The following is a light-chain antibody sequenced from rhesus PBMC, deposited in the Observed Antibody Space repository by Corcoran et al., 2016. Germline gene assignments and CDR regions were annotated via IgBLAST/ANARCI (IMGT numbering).Light chain of an antibody. CDR2: SVS. V-gene: IGLV2-26*02. CDR1: SSGIASYSD. Sequence: QAALTQPPSVSRSLGQSVTISCPGTSSGIASYSDVSWYQQHPGKAPRLLIYSVSNRPSGVSDRFSGFKSGSTASLTISGLQAEDAAIYYCCSYRSGITFIFGAGTRLTVL. CDR3: CSYRSGITFI. J-gene: IGLJ1*01.